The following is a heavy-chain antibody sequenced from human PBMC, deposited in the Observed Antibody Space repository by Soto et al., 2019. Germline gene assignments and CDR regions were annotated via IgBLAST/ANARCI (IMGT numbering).Heavy chain of an antibody. CDR3: AKDFTIGYIVVVVAATRLDY. Sequence: EVQLLESGGGLVQPGGSLRLSCAASGFTFSSYAMSWVRQAPGKGLEWVSAISGSGGSTYYADSVKGRFTISRDNSKNTLYLQMNSLRAEDTAVYYCAKDFTIGYIVVVVAATRLDYWGQGTLVTVSS. V-gene: IGHV3-23*01. CDR2: ISGSGGST. D-gene: IGHD2-15*01. J-gene: IGHJ4*02. CDR1: GFTFSSYA.